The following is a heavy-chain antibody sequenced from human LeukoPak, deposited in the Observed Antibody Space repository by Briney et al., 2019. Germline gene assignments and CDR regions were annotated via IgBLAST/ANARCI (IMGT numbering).Heavy chain of an antibody. Sequence: GASVKVSCKASGGTLSSYAISWVRQAPGQGLEWMGRIIPIFGTANYAQKFQGRVTITTDESTSTAYMELSSLRSEDTAVYYCARAYYYDSSRPLDIWGQGTMVTVSS. CDR2: IIPIFGTA. D-gene: IGHD3-22*01. CDR1: GGTLSSYA. V-gene: IGHV1-69*05. J-gene: IGHJ3*02. CDR3: ARAYYYDSSRPLDI.